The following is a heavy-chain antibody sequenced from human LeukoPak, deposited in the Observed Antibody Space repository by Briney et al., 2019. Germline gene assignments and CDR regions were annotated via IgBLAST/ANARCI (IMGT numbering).Heavy chain of an antibody. CDR1: GFTFSSYG. V-gene: IGHV3-23*01. CDR3: AKHPGYGGYGPFDY. Sequence: GGSLRLSCAASGFTFSSYGMSWVRQAPGKGLEWVSAISGSGGSTYYADSVKGRFTISRDNSKNTLYLQMNSLRAEDTAVYYCAKHPGYGGYGPFDYWGQGTLVTVSS. CDR2: ISGSGGST. J-gene: IGHJ4*02. D-gene: IGHD5-12*01.